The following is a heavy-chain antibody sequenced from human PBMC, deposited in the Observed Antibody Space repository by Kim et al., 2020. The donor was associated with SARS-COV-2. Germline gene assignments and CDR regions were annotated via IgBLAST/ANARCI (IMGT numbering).Heavy chain of an antibody. CDR2: INPNSGST. Sequence: ASVKVSCKASGYTFSGYYMHWVRQAPGQGLEWMGGINPNSGSTNYAQKFQGRVTMTRDTSISTAYMELSRLRSDDTAVYYCASQLRITMIVVVLYAFDNWGQETTVTVSS. V-gene: IGHV1-2*02. J-gene: IGHJ3*02. D-gene: IGHD3-22*01. CDR3: ASQLRITMIVVVLYAFDN. CDR1: GYTFSGYY.